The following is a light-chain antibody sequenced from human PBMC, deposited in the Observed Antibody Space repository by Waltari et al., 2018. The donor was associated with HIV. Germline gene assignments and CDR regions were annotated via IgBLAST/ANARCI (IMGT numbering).Light chain of an antibody. J-gene: IGLJ3*02. CDR2: EDS. CDR1: ALPKKY. CDR3: YSTDSSGNHRV. V-gene: IGLV3-10*01. Sequence: SYELTQPPSVSGSPGQTARITCSGDALPKKYAYWYQQKSGQAPVLVITEDSKRPSGIPERFSGSSSGTMATLTISGAQVEDEADYYCYSTDSSGNHRVFGGGTKLTVL.